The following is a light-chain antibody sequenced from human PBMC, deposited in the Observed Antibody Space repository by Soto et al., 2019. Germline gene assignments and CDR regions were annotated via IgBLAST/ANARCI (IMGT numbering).Light chain of an antibody. CDR2: DVN. CDR3: SSYTISSTYV. CDR1: SSDVGGYNF. J-gene: IGLJ1*01. V-gene: IGLV2-11*01. Sequence: QSALTQPRSVSGSPGQSVTISCTGTSSDVGGYNFVSWYQQHPGKAPKLMIYDVNKRPSGVPGRFSGSKSGNTASLTISGLQAEDEADYYCSSYTISSTYVFGTGTKVTVL.